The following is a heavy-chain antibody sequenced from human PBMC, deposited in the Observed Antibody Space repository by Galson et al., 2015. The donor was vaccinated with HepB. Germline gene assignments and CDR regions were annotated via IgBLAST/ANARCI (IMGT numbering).Heavy chain of an antibody. V-gene: IGHV3-21*01. Sequence: NWVRQAPGKGLEWVSSISGHSTYIYYGDSVQGRFTISRDNAKNSVYLQMNSLTVEDTAVYYCARDFSYNSGGCGYWGQGALVTVSS. D-gene: IGHD6-25*01. CDR3: ARDFSYNSGGCGY. J-gene: IGHJ4*02. CDR2: ISGHSTYI.